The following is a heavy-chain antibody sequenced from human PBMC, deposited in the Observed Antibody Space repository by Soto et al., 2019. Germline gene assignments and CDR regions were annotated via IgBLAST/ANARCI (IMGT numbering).Heavy chain of an antibody. CDR2: LTGNGGST. V-gene: IGHV3-23*01. CDR1: GFTFNNYA. CDR3: AKVVALYGGKFTM. D-gene: IGHD3-16*01. J-gene: IGHJ3*02. Sequence: EVQLLESGGNLVQPGGSLRLSCAASGFTFNNYAMNWVRQAPGKGLEWVAALTGNGGSTYYADSVKGRFTISRDNSKNTLYQHMTSMSAEDSGLYFCAKVVALYGGKFTMWGQGTMLTVSS.